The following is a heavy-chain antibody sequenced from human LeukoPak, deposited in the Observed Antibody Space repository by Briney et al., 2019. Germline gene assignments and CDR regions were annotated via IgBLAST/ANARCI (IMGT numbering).Heavy chain of an antibody. V-gene: IGHV3-7*05. CDR2: IKKDGSEK. CDR1: GFIFSSYW. Sequence: GGSLRLSCAASGFIFSSYWMSWVRQAPGKGLEWVANIKKDGSEKYYGDSVRGRFTISRDNAENSLYLEMNSLRAEDTAVYYCARDLVGVDYLDYRGQGTLVTVSS. CDR3: ARDLVGVDYLDY. D-gene: IGHD3-16*01. J-gene: IGHJ4*02.